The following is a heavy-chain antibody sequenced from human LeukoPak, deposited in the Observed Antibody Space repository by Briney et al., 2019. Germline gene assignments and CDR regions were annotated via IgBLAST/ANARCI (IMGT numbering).Heavy chain of an antibody. V-gene: IGHV3-7*01. D-gene: IGHD4-23*01. CDR2: IKEDGSEI. CDR1: GFTFSSYW. J-gene: IGHJ4*02. CDR3: ARDRGYSTFDY. Sequence: GGSLRLSCAASGFTFSSYWMSWVRQAPGKGLEWVANIKEDGSEINYVDSVKGRFTISRDNAKNSLYLQMNSLRVDDTAVYYCARDRGYSTFDYWGQGTLVTVSS.